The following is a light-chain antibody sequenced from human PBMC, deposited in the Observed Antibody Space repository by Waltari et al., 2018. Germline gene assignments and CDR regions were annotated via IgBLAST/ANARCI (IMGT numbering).Light chain of an antibody. J-gene: IGKJ1*01. Sequence: AIQMTQSPSSLSASVGDRVTITFRESQGIRNHLGWYQQKPGKAPNLLIYAASSLRSGVPSRFSGSGSGTDFTLTISSLQPEDFATYYCLQDYNYPWTFGQGTQVEIK. V-gene: IGKV1-6*01. CDR3: LQDYNYPWT. CDR1: QGIRNH. CDR2: AAS.